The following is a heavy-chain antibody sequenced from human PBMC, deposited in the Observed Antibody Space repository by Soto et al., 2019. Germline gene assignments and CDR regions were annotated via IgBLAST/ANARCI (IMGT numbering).Heavy chain of an antibody. CDR2: IYYSGST. CDR3: ARPGIVDFWSGYSYYYGMDV. D-gene: IGHD3-3*01. V-gene: IGHV4-39*01. Sequence: SETLSLTCTVSGGSISSSSYYWGGIRQPPGKGLEWIGSIYYSGSTYYNPSLKSRVTISVDTSKNQFSLKLSSVTAADTAVYYCARPGIVDFWSGYSYYYGMDVWGQGTTVTVSS. J-gene: IGHJ6*02. CDR1: GGSISSSSYY.